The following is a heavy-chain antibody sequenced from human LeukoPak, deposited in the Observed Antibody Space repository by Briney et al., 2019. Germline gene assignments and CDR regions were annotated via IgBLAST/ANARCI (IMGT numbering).Heavy chain of an antibody. CDR1: GFTFSDYY. V-gene: IGHV3-11*06. D-gene: IGHD1-26*01. Sequence: PGGSLRLSCAASGFTFSDYYMSWIRQAPGKGLEWVSYISSSSSYTNYADSVKGRFTISRDNAKNTLYLQMNSLRAEDTAVYYCASVYSGYDDYWGQGTLVTVSS. CDR2: ISSSSSYT. CDR3: ASVYSGYDDY. J-gene: IGHJ4*03.